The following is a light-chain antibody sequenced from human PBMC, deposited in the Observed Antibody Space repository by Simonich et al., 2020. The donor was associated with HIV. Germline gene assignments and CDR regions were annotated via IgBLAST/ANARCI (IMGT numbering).Light chain of an antibody. CDR1: SSNIGSYT. CDR3: AAWDDSLNGVV. J-gene: IGLJ2*01. Sequence: QSVLTQPPSASGTPGQRGPISCSGSSSNIGSYTVNWYQQLPGTAPKLLIYRNNQRPSGGPARFSGSTSGTSASLAISGLQSEDEADYYCAAWDDSLNGVVFGGGTKLTVL. V-gene: IGLV1-44*01. CDR2: RNN.